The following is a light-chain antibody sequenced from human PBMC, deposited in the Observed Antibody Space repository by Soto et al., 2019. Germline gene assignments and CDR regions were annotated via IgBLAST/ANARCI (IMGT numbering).Light chain of an antibody. CDR2: EVN. Sequence: QSALTQPPSASGSPGQSVTISCTGTSSDVGGYNYVSWYQQHPGKAPKLMIYEVNKRPSGVPDRFSGSKSGNTASLTVSGRQAEDEADYYCSSYAGSNTVVFGGGTKLTVL. V-gene: IGLV2-8*01. J-gene: IGLJ2*01. CDR1: SSDVGGYNY. CDR3: SSYAGSNTVV.